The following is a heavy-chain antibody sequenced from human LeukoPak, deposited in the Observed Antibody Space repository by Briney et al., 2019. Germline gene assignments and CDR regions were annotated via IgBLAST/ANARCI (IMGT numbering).Heavy chain of an antibody. CDR1: GGTFSSYA. D-gene: IGHD3-10*01. CDR3: ARVTMVRGVILHDAFDI. CDR2: IIPIFGTA. J-gene: IGHJ3*02. Sequence: GASVKVSCKASGGTFSSYAISWVRQAPGQGLEWMGGIIPIFGTANYAQTFQGRVTITTDESTSTAYMELSSLRSEDTAVYYCARVTMVRGVILHDAFDIWGQGTMVTVSS. V-gene: IGHV1-69*05.